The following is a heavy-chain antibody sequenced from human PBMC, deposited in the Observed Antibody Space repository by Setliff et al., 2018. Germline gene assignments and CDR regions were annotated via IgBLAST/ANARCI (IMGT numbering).Heavy chain of an antibody. CDR3: TKGVPAVIGYHFDC. J-gene: IGHJ4*02. CDR1: GFTFSSYG. V-gene: IGHV3-30*02. CDR2: IRYDGSNK. D-gene: IGHD2-2*01. Sequence: GGSLRLSCAASGFTFSSYGMHWVRQAPGKGLEWVAFIRYDGSNKYYADSVKGRFTISRDNSKNTLYLQMNSLRAEDTAVYYCTKGVPAVIGYHFDCWGQGTLVTVSS.